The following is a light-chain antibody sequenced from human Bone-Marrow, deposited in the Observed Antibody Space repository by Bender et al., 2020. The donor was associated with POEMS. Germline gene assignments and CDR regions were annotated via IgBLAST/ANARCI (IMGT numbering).Light chain of an antibody. CDR3: AAWDAGLSGGV. J-gene: IGLJ3*02. Sequence: QSVLTQPPSASGTPGQRVTISCSGSNSNIGTNAVNWYQQFPGTAPKLRIYSDNQRPSGVPDRFSAFKSGTSASLAISGLQSEDEADYYWAAWDAGLSGGVFGGGTKLTVL. V-gene: IGLV1-44*01. CDR2: SDN. CDR1: NSNIGTNA.